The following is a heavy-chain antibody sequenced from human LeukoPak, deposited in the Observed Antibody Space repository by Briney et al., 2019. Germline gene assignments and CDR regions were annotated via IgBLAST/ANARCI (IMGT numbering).Heavy chain of an antibody. J-gene: IGHJ4*02. CDR2: INWNGGST. CDR1: GFTFDDYG. D-gene: IGHD4-17*01. CDR3: ARDYGDYGFGQGGY. Sequence: GGSLRLSCAASGFTFDDYGMSWVRQAPGKGLEWVSGINWNGGSTGYADSVKGQFTISRDNAKNSLYLQMNSLRAEDTALYYCARDYGDYGFGQGGYWGQGTLVTVSS. V-gene: IGHV3-20*04.